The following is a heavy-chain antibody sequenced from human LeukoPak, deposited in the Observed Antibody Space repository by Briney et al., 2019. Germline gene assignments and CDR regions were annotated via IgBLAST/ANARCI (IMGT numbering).Heavy chain of an antibody. Sequence: PGGSLRLSCAASGFTFSSYSMNWVRQAPGKGLEWVSAISDSGGGTHYADSVKGRFTISRDNAKNSLYLQMNSLRAEDTAVYYCVRGRGYSYGHLGLGFDYWGQGTLVTVSS. D-gene: IGHD5-18*01. V-gene: IGHV3-21*01. J-gene: IGHJ4*02. CDR3: VRGRGYSYGHLGLGFDY. CDR1: GFTFSSYS. CDR2: ISDSGGGT.